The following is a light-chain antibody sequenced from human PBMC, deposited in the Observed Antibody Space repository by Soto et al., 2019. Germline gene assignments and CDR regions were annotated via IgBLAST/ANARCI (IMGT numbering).Light chain of an antibody. CDR2: DVS. CDR3: CSYAGSLWV. V-gene: IGLV2-11*01. J-gene: IGLJ3*02. Sequence: QPVLTQPRSVSGSPGQSVTISCTGTSSDVGGYNYVSWYQQHPGKAPKLMIYDVSKRPSGVPDRFSGSKSGNTASLTISGLQAEDEADYYCCSYAGSLWVFGGGTKLTVL. CDR1: SSDVGGYNY.